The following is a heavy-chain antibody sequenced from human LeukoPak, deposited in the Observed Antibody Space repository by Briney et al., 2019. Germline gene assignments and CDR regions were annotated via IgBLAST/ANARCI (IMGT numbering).Heavy chain of an antibody. CDR2: IYYSGGT. CDR3: ARDHCSGGSRYSRFFDY. V-gene: IGHV4-59*01. J-gene: IGHJ4*02. D-gene: IGHD2-15*01. CDR1: GGSISSYY. Sequence: PSETLSLTCTVSGGSISSYYWSWIRQPPGKGLEWIGYIYYSGGTNYNPSLKSRVTISVDTSKNQFSLKLSSVTAADTAVYYCARDHCSGGSRYSRFFDYWGQGTLVTVSS.